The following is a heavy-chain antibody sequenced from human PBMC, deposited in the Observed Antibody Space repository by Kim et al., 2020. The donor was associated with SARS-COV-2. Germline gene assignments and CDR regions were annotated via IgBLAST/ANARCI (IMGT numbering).Heavy chain of an antibody. J-gene: IGHJ5*02. CDR1: GGSISSGGYY. V-gene: IGHV4-31*03. CDR3: ARTYCGGDCYFYEDEPTREDNWFDP. CDR2: IYYSGST. Sequence: SETLSLTCTVSGGSISSGGYYWSWIRQHPGKGLEWIGYIYYSGSTYYNPSLKSRVTISVDTSKNQFSLKLSSVTAADTAVYYCARTYCGGDCYFYEDEPTREDNWFDPWGQGTLVTVSS. D-gene: IGHD2-21*02.